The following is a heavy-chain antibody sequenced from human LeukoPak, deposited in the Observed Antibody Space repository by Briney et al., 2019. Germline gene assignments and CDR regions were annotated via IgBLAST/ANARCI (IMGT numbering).Heavy chain of an antibody. J-gene: IGHJ4*02. V-gene: IGHV3-23*01. CDR2: ISDSGGRT. D-gene: IGHD1-7*01. CDR1: GITLSNYG. Sequence: GGSLRLSCAVSGITLSNYGMSWVRQAPGKGLEWVAGISDSGGRTNYADSVKGRFTISRDNPKNTLYLQMNSLRAEDTAVYYCALELTAFDFWGQGTLVTVSS. CDR3: ALELTAFDF.